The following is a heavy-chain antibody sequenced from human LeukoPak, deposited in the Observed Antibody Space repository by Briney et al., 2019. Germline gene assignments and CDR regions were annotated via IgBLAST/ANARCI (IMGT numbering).Heavy chain of an antibody. CDR3: ARDHGDDAFDI. CDR2: INSNRGGT. CDR1: GYTFTNYY. J-gene: IGHJ3*02. V-gene: IGHV1-2*02. D-gene: IGHD3-3*01. Sequence: ASVKVSCKASGYTFTNYYIHWVRHAPGQGLERMGWINSNRGGTNYAQKFQGRVTMTRDTSISTAYMELRSVRSDDTAVYYCARDHGDDAFDIWGPGTMVTVSS.